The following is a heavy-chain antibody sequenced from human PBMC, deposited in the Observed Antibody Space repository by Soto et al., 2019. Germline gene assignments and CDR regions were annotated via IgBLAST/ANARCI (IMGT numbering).Heavy chain of an antibody. CDR1: GGSISSYY. V-gene: IGHV4-59*01. Sequence: QVQLQESGPGLVKPSETLSLTCTVSGGSISSYYWSWIRQPPGKGLEWIGYIYYSGSTNYNPSLKSRVTISVDTSKNQFSLKLSSVTAADTAVYYCARRSVVPAAINLYYYYYMDVWGKGTTVTVSS. CDR2: IYYSGST. J-gene: IGHJ6*03. CDR3: ARRSVVPAAINLYYYYYMDV. D-gene: IGHD2-2*01.